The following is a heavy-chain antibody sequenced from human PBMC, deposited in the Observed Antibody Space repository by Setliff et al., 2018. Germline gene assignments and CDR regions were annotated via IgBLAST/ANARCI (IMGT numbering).Heavy chain of an antibody. CDR2: IYHSGSS. Sequence: SETLSLTCTVSGGSISSMSYYWGWIRQPPGKGLEWIGSIYHSGSSYYNSSLRSRVTISVDTSKNQFSLKLNSMTAADTAVYYFRLANCSKNCEEALDYWSQGTLVTSPQ. CDR1: GGSISSMSYY. J-gene: IGHJ4*02. CDR3: RLANCSKNCEEALDY. V-gene: IGHV4-39*07. D-gene: IGHD2-2*01.